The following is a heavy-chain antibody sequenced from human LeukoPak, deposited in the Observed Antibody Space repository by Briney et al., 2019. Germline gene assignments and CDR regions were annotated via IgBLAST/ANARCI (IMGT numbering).Heavy chain of an antibody. Sequence: KSSETLSLTCAVYGGSFSGYYWSWIRQPTGKGLECIGEIVHSGNTKYNPSLKSRVTISVDTSKNQFSLNLTSVTAADTAVYYCARFGSSTWYKGAFDIWGQGTMVTVAS. J-gene: IGHJ3*02. D-gene: IGHD1-1*01. V-gene: IGHV4-34*12. CDR3: ARFGSSTWYKGAFDI. CDR2: IVHSGNT. CDR1: GGSFSGYY.